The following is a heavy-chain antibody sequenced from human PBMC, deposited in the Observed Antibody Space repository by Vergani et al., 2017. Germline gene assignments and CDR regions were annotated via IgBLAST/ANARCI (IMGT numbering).Heavy chain of an antibody. CDR3: ARVVEMATINY. J-gene: IGHJ4*02. CDR2: IYNSGST. V-gene: IGHV4-34*01. Sequence: QVQLQQWGAGLLKPSETLSLTCAVYGGSFSGYYWSWIRQPPGKGLEWIGSIYNSGSTYYNPSLKSRVTISVDTSKNQFSLKLSSVTAADTAVYYCARVVEMATINYWGQGTLVTVSS. D-gene: IGHD5-24*01. CDR1: GGSFSGYY.